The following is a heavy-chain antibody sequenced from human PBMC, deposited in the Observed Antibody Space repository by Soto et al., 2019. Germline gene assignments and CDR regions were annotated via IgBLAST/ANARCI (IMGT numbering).Heavy chain of an antibody. J-gene: IGHJ4*02. D-gene: IGHD3-9*01. Sequence: GGSLRLSCAASGFTFSSYVMTWVRQAPGKGLQWVSAISGSGRATYYADSVKGRFTISRDNSKSTLYLQMNSLRVEDTAVYYCAKAKNFDWLSTPFDYWGQGTLVTVSS. CDR1: GFTFSSYV. CDR3: AKAKNFDWLSTPFDY. CDR2: ISGSGRAT. V-gene: IGHV3-23*01.